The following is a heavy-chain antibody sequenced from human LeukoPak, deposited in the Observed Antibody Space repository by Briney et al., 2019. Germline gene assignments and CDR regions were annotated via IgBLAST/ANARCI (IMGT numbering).Heavy chain of an antibody. CDR3: TRSGGWWSLDY. CDR1: GDSISSRNW. V-gene: IGHV4-4*02. Sequence: SETLSLTCAVSGDSISSRNWWSWVRQPPGKGLDWIGEISHGGSTKYNPSLKNRVTISKDNFKNEFSLRLDSVTAADTAVYFCTRSGGWWSLDYWGQGALVTVSS. J-gene: IGHJ4*02. D-gene: IGHD2-8*02. CDR2: ISHGGST.